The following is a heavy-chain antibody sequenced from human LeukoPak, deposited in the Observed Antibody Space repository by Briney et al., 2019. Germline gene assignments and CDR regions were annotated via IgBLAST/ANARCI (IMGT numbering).Heavy chain of an antibody. CDR1: GFTFSNYW. V-gene: IGHV4-4*02. CDR3: ARVLSGYGSGKGYFDY. Sequence: GSLRLSCAASGFTFSNYWMSWIRQPPGKGLVWIGIFYHTGSSYYNPSLQSRVTKSVDTSKNQFSLRLTSVTAADTAVYYCARVLSGYGSGKGYFDYWGQGTLVTVSS. D-gene: IGHD3-10*01. J-gene: IGHJ4*02. CDR2: FYHTGSS.